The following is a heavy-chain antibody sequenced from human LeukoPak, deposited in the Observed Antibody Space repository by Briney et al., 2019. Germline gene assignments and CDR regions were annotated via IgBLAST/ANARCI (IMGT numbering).Heavy chain of an antibody. J-gene: IGHJ4*02. CDR1: GGSISSSTYY. V-gene: IGHV4-39*01. CDR2: MVYSGST. CDR3: SRLTHGYYFDY. Sequence: PSETLSLTCTVSGGSISSSTYYWGWVRQPPGKGLEWIGSMVYSGSTYYNSSLKSRVTISIDTSKNQFSLKLSSVTAADTAVYYCSRLTHGYYFDYWGQGTLVTVSS. D-gene: IGHD2-2*03.